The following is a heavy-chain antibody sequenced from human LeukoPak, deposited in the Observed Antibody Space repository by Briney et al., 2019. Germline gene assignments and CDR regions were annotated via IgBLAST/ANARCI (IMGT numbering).Heavy chain of an antibody. J-gene: IGHJ5*02. CDR1: GGTFSSFT. Sequence: ASVKVSCKASGGTFSSFTITWVRQAPGQGLEWMGGIIPIFDTPTYAQKFQGRVTITADESTSTAYLELSSLRSEDTAVYYCARTLGYCSGDSCFGNNWFDPWGQGTLVTVSS. CDR3: ARTLGYCSGDSCFGNNWFDP. D-gene: IGHD2-15*01. V-gene: IGHV1-69*13. CDR2: IIPIFDTP.